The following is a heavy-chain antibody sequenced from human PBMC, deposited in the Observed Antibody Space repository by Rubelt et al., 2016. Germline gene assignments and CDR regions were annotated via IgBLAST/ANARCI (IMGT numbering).Heavy chain of an antibody. CDR1: GYTFTSYG. J-gene: IGHJ4*02. Sequence: QVQLVPSGAEVKTPGSSVKVSCTASGYTFTSYGISWVRQAPGQGLQWMGWISAYNGNTNYAQKLQGRVTMTADTSTVTAYMELRSLRSDDTAGYYCARGMRWFGENYWGQGTLVTVSS. V-gene: IGHV1-18*01. D-gene: IGHD3-10*01. CDR2: ISAYNGNT. CDR3: ARGMRWFGENY.